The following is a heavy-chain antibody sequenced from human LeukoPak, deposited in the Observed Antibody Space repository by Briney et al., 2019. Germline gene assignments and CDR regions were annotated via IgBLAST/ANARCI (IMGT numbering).Heavy chain of an antibody. CDR1: GFTFSSYG. CDR3: AKDRIAAAGVDAFDV. D-gene: IGHD6-13*01. J-gene: IGHJ3*01. CDR2: IRYDGINK. V-gene: IGHV3-30*02. Sequence: GGSLRLSCAASGFTFSSYGMHWVRQAPGKGLEWVAFIRYDGINKYYADSVKGRFTISRDNAKNSLYLQMNSLRPEDTALYYCAKDRIAAAGVDAFDVWGQGTMVTVSS.